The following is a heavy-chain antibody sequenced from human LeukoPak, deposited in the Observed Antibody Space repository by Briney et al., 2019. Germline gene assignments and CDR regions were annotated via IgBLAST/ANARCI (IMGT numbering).Heavy chain of an antibody. CDR3: ARRIVSSSSGFDY. J-gene: IGHJ4*02. D-gene: IGHD6-6*01. CDR1: GYSISSGYH. Sequence: SETLSLTCAVSGYSISSGYHWGWIRQSPGKGLEWIGFMYHSGSTYYDPSLKSRVTISVDTSKNQFSLKLSSVTAADTAVYYCARRIVSSSSGFDYWGQGTLVTVPS. V-gene: IGHV4-38-2*01. CDR2: MYHSGST.